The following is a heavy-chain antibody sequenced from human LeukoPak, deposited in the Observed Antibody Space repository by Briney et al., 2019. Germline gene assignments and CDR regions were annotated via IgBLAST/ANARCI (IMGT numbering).Heavy chain of an antibody. J-gene: IGHJ4*02. D-gene: IGHD5-12*01. V-gene: IGHV1-24*01. CDR3: ATGGRGYSGYGFFDC. Sequence: ASVKVSCKVSGYTLTELSMHWVRQAPGKGLEWMGGFDPEDGETIYAQKFQGRVTMTEDTSTDTAYMELSSLRSEDTAVYYCATGGRGYSGYGFFDCWGQGTLVTVSS. CDR1: GYTLTELS. CDR2: FDPEDGET.